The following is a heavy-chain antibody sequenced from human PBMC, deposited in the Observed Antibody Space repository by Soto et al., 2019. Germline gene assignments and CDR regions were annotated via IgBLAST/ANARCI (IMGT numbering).Heavy chain of an antibody. CDR1: GYSFTSYW. D-gene: IGHD6-13*01. J-gene: IGHJ6*02. CDR2: IDPSDSYT. CDR3: ARVLRYSSSLRDYYYGMDV. V-gene: IGHV5-10-1*01. Sequence: PGESLKISCKGSGYSFTSYWISWVRQMPGKGLEWMGRIDPSDSYTDYSPSFQGHVTISADKSISTAYLQWSSLKASDTAMYYCARVLRYSSSLRDYYYGMDVWGQGTTVTVS.